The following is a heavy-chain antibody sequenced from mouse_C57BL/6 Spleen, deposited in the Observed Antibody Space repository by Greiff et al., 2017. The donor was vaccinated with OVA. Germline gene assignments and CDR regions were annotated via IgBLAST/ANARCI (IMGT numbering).Heavy chain of an antibody. V-gene: IGHV5-17*01. Sequence: DVKLVESGGGLVKPGGSLKLSCAASGFTFSDYGMHWVRQAPEKGLEWVAYISSGSSTIYYADTVKGRFTISRDNAKNTLFLQMTSLRSEDTAMYYCARPGWFYEGYFDVWGTGTTVTVSS. D-gene: IGHD1-1*02. CDR3: ARPGWFYEGYFDV. CDR2: ISSGSSTI. J-gene: IGHJ1*03. CDR1: GFTFSDYG.